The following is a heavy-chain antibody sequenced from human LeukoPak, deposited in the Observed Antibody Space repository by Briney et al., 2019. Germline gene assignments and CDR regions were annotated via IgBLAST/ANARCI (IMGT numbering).Heavy chain of an antibody. CDR1: GFTISSNH. D-gene: IGHD3-22*01. CDR2: IYSGGST. J-gene: IGHJ4*02. V-gene: IGHV3-66*02. Sequence: PGGSLRLSCAASGFTISSNHMSWVRQAPGKGLEWVSVIYSGGSTYYADSVKGRFIISRDNSKNTLYLQMNSLRAEDTAVYYCARFYDSSGFFDYWGQGTLVTVSS. CDR3: ARFYDSSGFFDY.